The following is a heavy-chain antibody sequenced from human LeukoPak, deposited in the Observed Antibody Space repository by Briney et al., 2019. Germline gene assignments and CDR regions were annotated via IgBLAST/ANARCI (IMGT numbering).Heavy chain of an antibody. J-gene: IGHJ6*03. CDR2: ISSSSSYI. Sequence: GGSLRFSCAASGFTFSSYSVNWVRQAPGKGLEWVSSISSSSSYIYYADSVKGRFTISRDNAKNSLYLQMNSLRAEDTAVYYCARAQWFGELLSTYMDVWGKGTTVTVSS. D-gene: IGHD3-10*01. CDR3: ARAQWFGELLSTYMDV. CDR1: GFTFSSYS. V-gene: IGHV3-21*01.